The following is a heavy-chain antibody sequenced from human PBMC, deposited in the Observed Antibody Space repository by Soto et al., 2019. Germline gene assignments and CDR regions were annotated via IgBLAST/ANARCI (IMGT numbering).Heavy chain of an antibody. D-gene: IGHD3-3*01. V-gene: IGHV3-7*01. Sequence: PGGSLRLSCAASGFTFSSYGMSWVRQAPGKGLEWVANIKQDGSEKYYVDSVKGRFTISRDNAKNSLYLQMNSLRAEDTAVYYCARDRYRTVLRFLEWDKAFDIWGQGTMVTVSS. J-gene: IGHJ3*02. CDR3: ARDRYRTVLRFLEWDKAFDI. CDR1: GFTFSSYG. CDR2: IKQDGSEK.